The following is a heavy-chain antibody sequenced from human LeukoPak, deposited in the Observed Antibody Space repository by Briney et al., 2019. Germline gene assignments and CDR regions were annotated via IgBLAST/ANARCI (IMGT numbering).Heavy chain of an antibody. Sequence: SETLSLTCTVSGGSISSSSFYWGWIRQPPGKGLEWIGYIYHSGSTNYNPSLKSRVTISGDTSKNQFSLKLRSVTAADTAVYYCARGVSQTDYWGQGALVTVSS. J-gene: IGHJ4*02. D-gene: IGHD2-8*01. CDR3: ARGVSQTDY. V-gene: IGHV4-61*05. CDR2: IYHSGST. CDR1: GGSISSSSFY.